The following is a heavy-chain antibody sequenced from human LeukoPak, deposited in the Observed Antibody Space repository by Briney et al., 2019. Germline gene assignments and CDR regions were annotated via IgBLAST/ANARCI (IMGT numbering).Heavy chain of an antibody. J-gene: IGHJ6*03. CDR2: ISSSGSTI. CDR1: GFTFSSYE. D-gene: IGHD1-14*01. Sequence: GGSLRLSCAASGFTFSSYEMNWVRQAPGKGLEWVSYISSSGSTIYYADSVKGRFTISRDNAKNSLYLQMNSLRAEDTAVYYCARVFYYYYYMDVWGKGTTVTISS. V-gene: IGHV3-48*03. CDR3: ARVFYYYYYMDV.